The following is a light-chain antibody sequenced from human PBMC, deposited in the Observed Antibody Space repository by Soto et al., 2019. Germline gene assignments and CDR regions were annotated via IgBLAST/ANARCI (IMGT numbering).Light chain of an antibody. J-gene: IGLJ3*02. Sequence: QSVLTQPPSLSGAPGQRVTISCTGSSSNIGAGFDVHWYQQLPGTAPKLLIYGDSIRPSGVPDRFSGSKSGTSASLAITGLQAEDEADYYCLSYDSSLSAWVFGGGTKLTVL. V-gene: IGLV1-40*01. CDR2: GDS. CDR3: LSYDSSLSAWV. CDR1: SSNIGAGFD.